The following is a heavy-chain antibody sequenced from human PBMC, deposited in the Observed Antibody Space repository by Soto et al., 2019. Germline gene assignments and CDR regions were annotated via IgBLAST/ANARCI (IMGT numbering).Heavy chain of an antibody. Sequence: EVQLLASGGGLVQPGGSLRLSCAASGFTFSSYAMSWVRQAPGKGLEWVSVISGSGDSTYYADSVKGRVTISRDNSKNTLYLQMNSLRAEDTAVYYCARRSSGWYFDYWGQGTLVTVSS. J-gene: IGHJ4*02. CDR2: ISGSGDST. V-gene: IGHV3-23*01. D-gene: IGHD6-19*01. CDR3: ARRSSGWYFDY. CDR1: GFTFSSYA.